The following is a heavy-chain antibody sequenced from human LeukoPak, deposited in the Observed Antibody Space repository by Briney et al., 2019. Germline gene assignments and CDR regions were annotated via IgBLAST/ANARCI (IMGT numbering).Heavy chain of an antibody. CDR3: AGRLSIWIGYQDTLYYFDS. D-gene: IGHD3-3*01. J-gene: IGHJ4*02. V-gene: IGHV4-59*01. CDR2: IYYSGST. Sequence: PSETLSLTCTASGFSISSYYLSWIRQPPGKGLEWIGTIYYSGSTKNNPSLKSRVTISVDTSKNRFSLKLSSVTAADTGVYYCAGRLSIWIGYQDTLYYFDSWGQGTLVTVSS. CDR1: GFSISSYY.